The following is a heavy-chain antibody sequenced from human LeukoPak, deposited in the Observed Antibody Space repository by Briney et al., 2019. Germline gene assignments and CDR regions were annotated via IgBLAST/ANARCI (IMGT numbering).Heavy chain of an antibody. D-gene: IGHD6-13*01. CDR3: AKGPSLYSSRGWFDL. CDR2: ICYDGSNK. Sequence: GGSLRVSCAASGFTFSSYGMHWVRQAPGKGLEWVAVICYDGSNKYYADSLKGRFTISRDNSKNTLYLQMNSLRAGDTAVYYCAKGPSLYSSRGWFDLWGQGTLVTVSS. CDR1: GFTFSSYG. V-gene: IGHV3-33*06. J-gene: IGHJ5*02.